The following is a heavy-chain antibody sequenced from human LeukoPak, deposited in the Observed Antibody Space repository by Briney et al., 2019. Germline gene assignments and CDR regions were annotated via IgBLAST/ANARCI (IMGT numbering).Heavy chain of an antibody. D-gene: IGHD3-22*01. V-gene: IGHV3-7*01. CDR1: GFTFSSYW. Sequence: GGSLRLSCAASGFTFSSYWMSWVRQAPGKGLEWVANIKQDGSEKYYVDSVKGRFTISRVNAKNSLYLQMNSLRAEDTAVYYCARAYYDSSGAFDIWGQGTMVTVSS. CDR2: IKQDGSEK. CDR3: ARAYYDSSGAFDI. J-gene: IGHJ3*02.